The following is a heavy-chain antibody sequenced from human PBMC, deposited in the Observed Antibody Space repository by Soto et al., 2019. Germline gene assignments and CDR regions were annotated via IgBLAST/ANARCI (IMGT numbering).Heavy chain of an antibody. CDR1: KLTVNTYA. J-gene: IGHJ4*02. CDR2: INCNGGNT. CDR3: ANRDASGTDYFDY. D-gene: IGHD5-12*01. Sequence: LRLSCASSKLTVNTYARNGIHQAPETGLERVASINCNGGNTYYADSVRGRFTSARDNSKDSLYLQMNSLRAEDTDVYYCANRDASGTDYFDYWGRGTLVTVSS. V-gene: IGHV3-23*01.